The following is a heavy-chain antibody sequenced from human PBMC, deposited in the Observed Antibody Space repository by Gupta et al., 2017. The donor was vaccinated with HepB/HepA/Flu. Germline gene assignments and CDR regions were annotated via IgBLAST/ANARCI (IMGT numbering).Heavy chain of an antibody. Sequence: EAQLVESGGGLVQPGGSLRLSCAASGFTVNSNSMTWVRQAPGKGLEWVSLIGRSGATYYADSVKGRFTISRDTSKNTLYVQMNSLRVEDTAVYYCARGDDSGFPPLNGMDVWGQGTTVTVSS. CDR2: IGRSGAT. J-gene: IGHJ6*02. D-gene: IGHD3-10*01. CDR1: GFTVNSNS. CDR3: ARGDDSGFPPLNGMDV. V-gene: IGHV3-66*01.